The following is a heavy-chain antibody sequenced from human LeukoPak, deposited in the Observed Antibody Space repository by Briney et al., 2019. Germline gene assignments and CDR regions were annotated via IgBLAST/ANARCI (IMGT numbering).Heavy chain of an antibody. J-gene: IGHJ4*02. V-gene: IGHV3-23*01. D-gene: IGHD2-2*01. CDR2: ISGSGGST. CDR3: AKDLLGYCSSTSCSRGDY. CDR1: GFTFSSYA. Sequence: GGSLRLSCAAPGFTFSSYAMNWVRQAPGKGLEWVSAISGSGGSTYYADSVKGRFTISRDNSKNTLYLQMNSLRAEDTAVYYCAKDLLGYCSSTSCSRGDYWGQGTLVTVSS.